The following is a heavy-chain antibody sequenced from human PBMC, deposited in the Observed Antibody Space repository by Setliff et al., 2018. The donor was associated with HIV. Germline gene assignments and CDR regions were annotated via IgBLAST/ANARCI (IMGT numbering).Heavy chain of an antibody. J-gene: IGHJ1*01. V-gene: IGHV3-11*01. CDR1: GFSFRDYY. CDR3: ARGPSSTHWSPGYFQH. D-gene: IGHD2-8*02. CDR2: ISSHIGKNT. Sequence: GGSLRLSCAASGFSFRDYYMNWIRQAPGKGLEWVSYISSHIGKNTNYADSVKGRFTISRDNTNNLLYLQMNSLRAEDTAVYYCARGPSSTHWSPGYFQHWGQGTPVTVS.